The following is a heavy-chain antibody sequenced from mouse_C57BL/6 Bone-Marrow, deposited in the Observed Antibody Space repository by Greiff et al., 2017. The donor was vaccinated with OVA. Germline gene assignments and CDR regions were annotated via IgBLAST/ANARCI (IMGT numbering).Heavy chain of an antibody. CDR3: ARSGATVVATRFDY. J-gene: IGHJ2*01. CDR1: GYTFTSYG. Sequence: VKLMESGAELARPGASVKLSCKASGYTFTSYGISWVKQRTGQGLEWIGEIYPRSGNTYYNEKFKGKATLTADKSSSTAYMELRSLTSEDSAVYFCARSGATVVATRFDYWGQGTTLTVSS. CDR2: IYPRSGNT. D-gene: IGHD1-1*01. V-gene: IGHV1-81*01.